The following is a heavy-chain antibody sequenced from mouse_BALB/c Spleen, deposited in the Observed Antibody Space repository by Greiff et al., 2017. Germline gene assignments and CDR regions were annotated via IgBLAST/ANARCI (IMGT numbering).Heavy chain of an antibody. Sequence: EVQLQESGTVLARPGASVKMSCKASGYTFTSYWMHWVKQRPGQGLEWIGAIYPGNSDTSYNQKFKGKAKLTAVTSTSTAYMELSSLTNEDSAVYDCTRTIVATRGYAMDYWGQGTSVTVSS. CDR1: GYTFTSYW. V-gene: IGHV1-5*01. D-gene: IGHD1-1*01. CDR3: TRTIVATRGYAMDY. CDR2: IYPGNSDT. J-gene: IGHJ4*01.